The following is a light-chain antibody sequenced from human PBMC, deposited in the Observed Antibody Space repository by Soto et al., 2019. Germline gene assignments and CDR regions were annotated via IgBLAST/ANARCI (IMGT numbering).Light chain of an antibody. CDR3: QQYRNSRT. CDR2: AAS. V-gene: IGKV3-20*01. CDR1: QNIGSSY. Sequence: EIVLTQSPGTLSLSPGERATLSCRASQNIGSSYLAWYQQRPGQAPRLLIYAASNRATGIPDRFSGSRSGTDFTLTIRRLEPEDFAVYYCQQYRNSRTFGQGTKVEIK. J-gene: IGKJ1*01.